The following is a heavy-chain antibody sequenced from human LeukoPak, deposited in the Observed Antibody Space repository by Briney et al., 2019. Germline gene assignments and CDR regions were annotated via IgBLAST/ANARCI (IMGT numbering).Heavy chain of an antibody. V-gene: IGHV3-30*18. J-gene: IGHJ3*02. CDR3: AKAVRITMVRGAFDI. Sequence: GGSLRLSCAASGFTFSSYGMHWVRQAPGKGLEWVAVISYDGSNKYYADSVNGRFTISRDNAKNSLYLQMNSLRAEDAALYYCAKAVRITMVRGAFDIWGQGTMVTVSS. CDR2: ISYDGSNK. D-gene: IGHD3-10*01. CDR1: GFTFSSYG.